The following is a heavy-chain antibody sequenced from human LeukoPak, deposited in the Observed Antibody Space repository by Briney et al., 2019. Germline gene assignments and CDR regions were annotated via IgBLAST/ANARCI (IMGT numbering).Heavy chain of an antibody. CDR3: ARDYGRSRDYGMDV. J-gene: IGHJ6*02. V-gene: IGHV3-74*01. D-gene: IGHD3-10*01. CDR1: GFTLSNYW. Sequence: GGSLRLSCAASGFTLSNYWMHWVRQAPGKGLVWVPRINADGSSASYADSVKGRFTISRDNAKNTLYLQMNGLRAEDTAMYYCARDYGRSRDYGMDVWGQGTTVTVSS. CDR2: INADGSSA.